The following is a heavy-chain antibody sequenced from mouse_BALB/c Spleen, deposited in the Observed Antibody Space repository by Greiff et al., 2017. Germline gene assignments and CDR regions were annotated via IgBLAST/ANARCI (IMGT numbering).Heavy chain of an antibody. CDR3: ARHFGDPFAY. Sequence: EVKLQESGGGLVKPGGSLKLSCAASGFAFSSYDMSWVRQTPEKRLEWVAYISSGGGSTYYPDTVKGRFTISRDNAKNTLYLQMSSLKSEDTAMYYCARHFGDPFAYWGQGTLVTVSA. V-gene: IGHV5-12-1*01. D-gene: IGHD2-13*01. J-gene: IGHJ3*01. CDR2: ISSGGGST. CDR1: GFAFSSYD.